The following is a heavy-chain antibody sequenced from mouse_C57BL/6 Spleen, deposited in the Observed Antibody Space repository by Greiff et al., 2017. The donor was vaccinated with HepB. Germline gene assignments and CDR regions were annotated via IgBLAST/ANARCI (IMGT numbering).Heavy chain of an antibody. CDR1: GYTFTSYW. D-gene: IGHD2-4*01. CDR3: AREGLRRGDYYAMDY. Sequence: VQLQQSGAELVRPGSSVKLSCKASGYTFTSYWMHWVKQRPIQGLEWIGNIDPSDSETHYNQKFKDKATLTVDKSSSTAYMQLSSLTSEDSAVYYCAREGLRRGDYYAMDYWGQGTSVTVSS. V-gene: IGHV1-52*01. J-gene: IGHJ4*01. CDR2: IDPSDSET.